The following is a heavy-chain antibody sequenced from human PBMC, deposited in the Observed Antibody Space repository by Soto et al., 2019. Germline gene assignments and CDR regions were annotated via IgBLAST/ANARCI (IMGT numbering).Heavy chain of an antibody. D-gene: IGHD5-18*01. V-gene: IGHV3-53*01. Sequence: GSLRLSCAAFGFTVSNKYMSWVRQAPGKGLEWVSVIYSGGSTYYADSVKGRFTISRDTSKNMLYLQMNSLSAEDTAVYYCATGYSYGDFYYYGLEVWGQGTTVTVSS. CDR2: IYSGGST. CDR3: ATGYSYGDFYYYGLEV. CDR1: GFTVSNKY. J-gene: IGHJ6*02.